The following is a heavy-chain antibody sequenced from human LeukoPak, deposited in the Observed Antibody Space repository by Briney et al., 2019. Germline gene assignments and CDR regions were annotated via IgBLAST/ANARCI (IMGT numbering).Heavy chain of an antibody. CDR1: GYTFTSYD. V-gene: IGHV1-8*03. CDR3: AREPAAYCGGDCYSYYYYMDV. J-gene: IGHJ6*03. D-gene: IGHD2-21*01. Sequence: ASVKVSCKASGYTFTSYDIDWVRQATGQGLEWMGWMNPNSGNTGYAQKFQGRVTITADKSTSTAYMELSSLRSEDTAVYYCAREPAAYCGGDCYSYYYYMDVWGKGTTVTVSS. CDR2: MNPNSGNT.